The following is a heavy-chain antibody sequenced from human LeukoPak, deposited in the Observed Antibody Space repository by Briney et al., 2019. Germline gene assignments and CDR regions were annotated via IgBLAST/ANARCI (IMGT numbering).Heavy chain of an antibody. V-gene: IGHV4-38-2*02. Sequence: PSETLSLTCSISGYSISSGYYWGWLRQPPGTGLELIQCNFHSGYTYHNPSLKSRLPISLDMSKNPVSVKLSSVTAADTSVYYFVREGYSGYALYYYYYVDVWGKGTTVTVSS. CDR1: GYSISSGYY. CDR3: VREGYSGYALYYYYYVDV. J-gene: IGHJ6*03. CDR2: NFHSGYT. D-gene: IGHD5-12*01.